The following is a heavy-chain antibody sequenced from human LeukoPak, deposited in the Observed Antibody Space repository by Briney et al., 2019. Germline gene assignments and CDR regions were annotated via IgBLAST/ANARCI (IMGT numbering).Heavy chain of an antibody. J-gene: IGHJ3*02. CDR3: ARDKEVGATTAFDI. Sequence: GGSLRLSCAASGFTFDDYGMSWVRQAPGKGLEWVSGINWNGGSTGYADSVKGRFTISRDNAKNSLYLQMNSLRTEDTALYYCARDKEVGATTAFDIWGQGTMVTVSS. D-gene: IGHD1-26*01. CDR2: INWNGGST. V-gene: IGHV3-20*04. CDR1: GFTFDDYG.